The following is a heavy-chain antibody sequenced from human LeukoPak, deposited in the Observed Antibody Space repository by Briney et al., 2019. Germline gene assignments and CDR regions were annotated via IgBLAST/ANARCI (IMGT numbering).Heavy chain of an antibody. CDR2: VSYSGST. J-gene: IGHJ4*02. V-gene: IGHV4-59*01. CDR1: GGSIGSYY. CDR3: ARATSGYYFDF. Sequence: KPSETLSLTCTVSGGSIGSYYWNWIRQPPGKGLEWIGYVSYSGSTNYNPSLKSRVTMSVDKSKTQFSLKLTSVTAADTAVYFCARATSGYYFDFWDQGTLVTVSS. D-gene: IGHD3-22*01.